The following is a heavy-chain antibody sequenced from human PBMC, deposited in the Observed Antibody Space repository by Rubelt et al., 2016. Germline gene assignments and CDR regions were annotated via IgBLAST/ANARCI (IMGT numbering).Heavy chain of an antibody. CDR3: ARKRGTMIVVGDDAFDI. CDR2: IDPSAPYT. D-gene: IGHD3-22*01. J-gene: IGHJ3*02. CDR1: GSRFTSYW. V-gene: IGHV5-10-1*01. Sequence: DVQLVQSGAEVKKPGESLRLSRTGSGSRFTSYWIRWVRQMLGKGSAWLRRIDPSAPYTNYSPSFQGHVTISADKSISTAYLQWSSLKASDTAMYYCARKRGTMIVVGDDAFDIWGQGTMVTVSS.